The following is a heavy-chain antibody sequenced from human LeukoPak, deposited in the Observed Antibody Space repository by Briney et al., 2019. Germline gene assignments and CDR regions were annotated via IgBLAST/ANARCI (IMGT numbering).Heavy chain of an antibody. V-gene: IGHV3-30*09. Sequence: GGSLRLSCAASGFTLSTYPMHWVREAPGEGLEWVASISYDGRDKVFPDSVKGRFAISRDNSNNTLYLQMNRLRPEDTAVYFCARDRVAVYCSGGNCQSRYYYYDMDVWGQGTTVTVSS. CDR2: ISYDGRDK. CDR1: GFTLSTYP. J-gene: IGHJ6*02. CDR3: ARDRVAVYCSGGNCQSRYYYYDMDV. D-gene: IGHD2-15*01.